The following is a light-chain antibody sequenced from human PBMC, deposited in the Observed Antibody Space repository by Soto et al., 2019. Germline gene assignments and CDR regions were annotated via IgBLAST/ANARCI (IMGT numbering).Light chain of an antibody. Sequence: DIVMTQSPDTLSVSPGDTATLFCRASQSVSSNLAWYQQRPGQTPRLLIYGGSTRVTGIPARFSGSGSGTEFTLTISRLQSEDFAVYYCQQYDNWPPWTFGQGPTVEIK. J-gene: IGKJ1*01. CDR2: GGS. CDR1: QSVSSN. CDR3: QQYDNWPPWT. V-gene: IGKV3-15*01.